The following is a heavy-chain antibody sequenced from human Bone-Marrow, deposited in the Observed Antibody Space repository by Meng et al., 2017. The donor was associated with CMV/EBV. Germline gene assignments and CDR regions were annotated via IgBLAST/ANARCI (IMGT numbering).Heavy chain of an antibody. J-gene: IGHJ3*02. Sequence: GESLKISCAASGFTFSSYGMHWVRQAPGKGLEWVAFIRYDGSNKYYADSVKGRFTISRDNSKNTLYLQMNRLRAEDTAVYYCAKGSYCSSTSCYRGAFDIWGQGTRVTVSS. D-gene: IGHD2-2*02. CDR1: GFTFSSYG. CDR2: IRYDGSNK. CDR3: AKGSYCSSTSCYRGAFDI. V-gene: IGHV3-30*02.